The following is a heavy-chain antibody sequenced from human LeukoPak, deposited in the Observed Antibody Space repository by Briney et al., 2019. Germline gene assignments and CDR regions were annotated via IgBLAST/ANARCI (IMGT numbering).Heavy chain of an antibody. CDR3: ARGAPERISSSTNYYFDY. V-gene: IGHV3-30-3*01. D-gene: IGHD6-6*01. Sequence: TGRSLRLSCAASGFTFSSYAMYWVRQAPGKGLEWVAVISYDGNNKYYADSVKGRFTISRDDSKNTLSLQLNSLRAEDTAVYYCARGAPERISSSTNYYFDYWGQGTLVTVSS. CDR1: GFTFSSYA. CDR2: ISYDGNNK. J-gene: IGHJ4*02.